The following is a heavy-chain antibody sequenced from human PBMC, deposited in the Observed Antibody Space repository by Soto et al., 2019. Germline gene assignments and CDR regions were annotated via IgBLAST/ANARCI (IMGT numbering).Heavy chain of an antibody. Sequence: PSETLSLTCAVYGGSFSGYYWSWIRQPPGKGLEWIGEINHSGSTNYNPSLKSRVTISVDTSKNQFSLKLSSVTAADTAVYYCARLGRQGDFWSGYYAERYFDYWGQGALVTVSS. V-gene: IGHV4-34*01. CDR1: GGSFSGYY. CDR2: INHSGST. J-gene: IGHJ4*02. CDR3: ARLGRQGDFWSGYYAERYFDY. D-gene: IGHD3-3*01.